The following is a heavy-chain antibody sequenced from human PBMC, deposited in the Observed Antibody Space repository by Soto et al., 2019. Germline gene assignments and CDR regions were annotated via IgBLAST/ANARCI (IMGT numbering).Heavy chain of an antibody. CDR1: GGSFSGYY. CDR2: INHSGST. D-gene: IGHD5-12*01. Sequence: PEETLSLTCAVYGGSFSGYYWSWIRQPPGKGLEWIGEINHSGSTNYNPSLKSRVTISVDTSKNQFSLKLSSVTAADTAVYYCARGMGGYSGNPFDYWGQGTLVTVCS. CDR3: ARGMGGYSGNPFDY. J-gene: IGHJ4*02. V-gene: IGHV4-34*01.